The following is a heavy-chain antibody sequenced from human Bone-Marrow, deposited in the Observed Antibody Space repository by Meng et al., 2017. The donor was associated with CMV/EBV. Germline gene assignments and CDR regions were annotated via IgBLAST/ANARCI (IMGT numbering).Heavy chain of an antibody. V-gene: IGHV3-74*01. CDR3: ARPVYWYFDL. Sequence: GESLKISCVTSGFIFSSYRMVWVRQSPGKGLVWVSSINRDGGGILYEASVEGRFTTSRDNGKNTMYLQMSSLRVEDTAVYYCARPVYWYFDLWGRGTLVTVSS. J-gene: IGHJ2*01. CDR1: GFIFSSYR. CDR2: INRDGGGI.